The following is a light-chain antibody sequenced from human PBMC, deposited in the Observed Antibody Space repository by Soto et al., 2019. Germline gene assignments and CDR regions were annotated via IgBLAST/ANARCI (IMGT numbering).Light chain of an antibody. CDR1: SSDIGTYKH. V-gene: IGLV2-14*01. CDR3: SSYTTIKTVV. Sequence: QSTLTQPASVSGSPGQSITISCTGTSSDIGTYKHVSWFQHHPGKAPKLIIFEVSNRPSGISDRFSGSKSANTAYLTISGVQPEDEADYHCSSYTTIKTVVFGGGTKVTVL. J-gene: IGLJ2*01. CDR2: EVS.